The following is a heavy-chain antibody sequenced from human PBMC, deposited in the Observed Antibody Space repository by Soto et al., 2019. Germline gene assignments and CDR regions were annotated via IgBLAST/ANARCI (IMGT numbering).Heavy chain of an antibody. CDR3: AKDHGQLGNFDY. V-gene: IGHV3-23*01. J-gene: IGHJ4*02. D-gene: IGHD6-6*01. CDR2: ISGSGGST. Sequence: GRSLRLSCAASGFTFSSYAMSWVRQAPGKGLEWVSAISGSGGSTYYADSVKGRFTISRDNSKNTLYLQMNSLRAEDTAVYYCAKDHGQLGNFDYWGQGTLVTVSS. CDR1: GFTFSSYA.